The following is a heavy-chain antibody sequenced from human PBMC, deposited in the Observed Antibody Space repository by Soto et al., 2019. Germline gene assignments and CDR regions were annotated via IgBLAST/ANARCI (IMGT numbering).Heavy chain of an antibody. CDR3: ARVSDCSGGGCYSSFAY. J-gene: IGHJ4*02. CDR1: GGTLSRYA. D-gene: IGHD2-15*01. Sequence: QAQMVQSGAEVKKPGSSVKVSCKASGGTLSRYAISWVRLAPGQGLEWMGGIIPVFGTPQYAQKFQCRVTITADESTSTADMELRSLRSEDTAVYYGARVSDCSGGGCYSSFAYWGQGTLVTVCS. V-gene: IGHV1-69*01. CDR2: IIPVFGTP.